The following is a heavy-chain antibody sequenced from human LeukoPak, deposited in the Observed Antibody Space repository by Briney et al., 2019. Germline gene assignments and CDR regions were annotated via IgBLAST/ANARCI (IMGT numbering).Heavy chain of an antibody. V-gene: IGHV4-34*01. D-gene: IGHD2-21*02. CDR3: ARGRMSVTPYYYYYYVDV. Sequence: SETLSLTCAVYGGSFSGYYWSWIRQPPGKGLEWIGEINHSGSTNYNPSLKSRVTISVDTSKNQFSLKLSSVTAADTAVYYCARGRMSVTPYYYYYYVDVWGKGTTVTVSS. J-gene: IGHJ6*03. CDR2: INHSGST. CDR1: GGSFSGYY.